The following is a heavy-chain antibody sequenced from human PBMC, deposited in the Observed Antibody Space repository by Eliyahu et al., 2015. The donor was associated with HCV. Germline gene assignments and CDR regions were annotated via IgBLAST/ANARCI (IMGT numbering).Heavy chain of an antibody. V-gene: IGHV3-23*01. J-gene: IGHJ4*02. CDR1: GFIFKSYA. Sequence: EVQLLESGGGSVQPGGSLRLSCAASGFIFKSYAMSWVRQAPGKGLEAVSTISGSNDNTYYTDSVKGRFTISRDNSKNTLYLQLNSLRAEDTALYYCANLGPYWHDRRGGDFWGQGILVTVSS. D-gene: IGHD1-1*01. CDR3: ANLGPYWHDRRGGDF. CDR2: ISGSNDNT.